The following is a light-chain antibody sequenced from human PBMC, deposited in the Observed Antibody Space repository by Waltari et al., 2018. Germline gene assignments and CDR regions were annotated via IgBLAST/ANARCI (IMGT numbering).Light chain of an antibody. J-gene: IGKJ2*01. V-gene: IGKV1-12*01. CDR1: QGVGNW. CDR3: QQSSSIPIT. CDR2: CAS. Sequence: DIERTPSPSLVSASVGHRVTITWRASQGVGNWLVWYQQKARKAPKLLIYCASRLQSGVPSRFSGSGSGTDFTLTISSLQSEDFATYYCQQSSSIPITFGQGTRVEIQ.